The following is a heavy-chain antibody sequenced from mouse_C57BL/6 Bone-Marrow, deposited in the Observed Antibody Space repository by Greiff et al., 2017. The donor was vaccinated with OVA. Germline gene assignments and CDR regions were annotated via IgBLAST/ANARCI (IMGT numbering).Heavy chain of an antibody. Sequence: QVQLQQPGAELVRPGSSVKISCKVSGYTFTDHTIHWMKQRPEQGLEWIGYIYPRDGSTKYNEKFKGKATLTADKSSSTAYMQLNSLTSEDSAVYFCARSGTLHYGSAWFAYWGQGTLVTVSA. CDR3: ARSGTLHYGSAWFAY. D-gene: IGHD1-1*01. J-gene: IGHJ3*01. V-gene: IGHV1-78*01. CDR2: IYPRDGST. CDR1: GYTFTDHT.